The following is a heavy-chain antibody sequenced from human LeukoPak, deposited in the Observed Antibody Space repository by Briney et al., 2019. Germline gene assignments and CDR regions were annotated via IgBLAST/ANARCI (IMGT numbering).Heavy chain of an antibody. J-gene: IGHJ4*02. CDR3: VRGNDYGGPHY. CDR2: IDRDGSMI. Sequence: GGSLSLSCAVSGFPCSSYWMHWVRQAPGKGLVWVSRIDRDGSMINYADSVKGRFTISRDNGKNTLFLQMNSLRAEDAAVYYCVRGNDYGGPHYWGQGTLVTVSS. D-gene: IGHD4-23*01. CDR1: GFPCSSYW. V-gene: IGHV3-74*01.